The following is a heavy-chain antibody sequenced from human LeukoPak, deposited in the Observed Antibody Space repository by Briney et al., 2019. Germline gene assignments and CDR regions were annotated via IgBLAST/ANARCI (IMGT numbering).Heavy chain of an antibody. CDR1: GGSFSGYY. Sequence: SETLSLTCAVYGGSFSGYYWSWIRQPPGKGLEWIGYIYYSGSTNYNPSLKSRVTISVDTSKNQFSLKLSSVTAADTAVYYCARASDGYDSSGYYYPAHYYYYYYYMDVWGKGTTVTVSS. V-gene: IGHV4-59*01. J-gene: IGHJ6*03. CDR3: ARASDGYDSSGYYYPAHYYYYYYYMDV. CDR2: IYYSGST. D-gene: IGHD3-22*01.